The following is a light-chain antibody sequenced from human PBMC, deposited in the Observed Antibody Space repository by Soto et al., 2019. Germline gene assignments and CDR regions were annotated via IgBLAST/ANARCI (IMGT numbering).Light chain of an antibody. V-gene: IGKV1-5*01. CDR3: QQYSIYWNT. CDR2: DAS. Sequence: DIQMTQSPSTLSSSVGDGVTITCRASQSISTWLAWYQQKPGKAPKLLIYDASTLESGVPSRFSGSGSGTEFTLTISSLQPDDFATYYCQQYSIYWNTFGQGTKLDIK. CDR1: QSISTW. J-gene: IGKJ2*01.